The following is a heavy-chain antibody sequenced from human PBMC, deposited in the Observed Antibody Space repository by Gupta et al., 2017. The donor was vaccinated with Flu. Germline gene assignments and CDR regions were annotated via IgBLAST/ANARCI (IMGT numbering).Heavy chain of an antibody. Sequence: QVQLVQSGAEAKKPGASVKVSCKASGYTFTGYYMHWVRQAPGQGLEWMGWINPNSGGTNYAQKFQGRVTMTRDTSISTAYMELSRLRSDDTAVYYCARGPPQGSSWYEEVYWGQGTLVTVSS. CDR1: GYTFTGYY. CDR2: INPNSGGT. V-gene: IGHV1-2*02. CDR3: ARGPPQGSSWYEEVY. D-gene: IGHD6-13*01. J-gene: IGHJ4*02.